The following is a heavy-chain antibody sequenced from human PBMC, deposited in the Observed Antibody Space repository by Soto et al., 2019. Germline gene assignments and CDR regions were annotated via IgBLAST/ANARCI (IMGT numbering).Heavy chain of an antibody. CDR3: ARDRVPSIGYSPYWFVP. Sequence: GASVKVSCKASGYTFTRYGISWVRQAPGQGLEWMGWISAYNGNTNYAQKLQGRVTMTTDTSTSTAYMELSSLRSEDTAVYYCARDRVPSIGYSPYWFVPRCQGTLVTVVS. CDR1: GYTFTRYG. V-gene: IGHV1-18*01. CDR2: ISAYNGNT. J-gene: IGHJ5*02. D-gene: IGHD3-22*01.